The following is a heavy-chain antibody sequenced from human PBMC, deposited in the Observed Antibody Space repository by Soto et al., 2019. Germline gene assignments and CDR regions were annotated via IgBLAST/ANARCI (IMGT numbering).Heavy chain of an antibody. CDR3: ANLYXSGWYRSDYYYYYMDV. CDR2: INHSGST. Sequence: QVQLQQWGXGLLKPSETLSLTCAVYGGSFSGYYWSXIRQXXGKXLEWIGEINHSGSTNYNPSLKSRVTISVDTSKNQFSLKLSSVTAADTAVYYCANLYXSGWYRSDYYYYYMDVWGKGXTVTVSS. D-gene: IGHD6-19*01. J-gene: IGHJ6*03. CDR1: GGSFSGYY. V-gene: IGHV4-34*01.